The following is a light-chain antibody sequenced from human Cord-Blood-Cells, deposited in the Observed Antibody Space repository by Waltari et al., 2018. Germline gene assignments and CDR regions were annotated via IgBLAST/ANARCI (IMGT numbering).Light chain of an antibody. Sequence: SYELPQPPSLSVSPGQPASITCSRANLGVQYACWYQQKPGQSPVLVIYQDSKRPSGIPERFSGSNSGNTATLTISGTQAMDEADYYCQAWDSSTAVFGTGTKVTVL. CDR2: QDS. J-gene: IGLJ1*01. CDR1: NLGVQY. V-gene: IGLV3-1*01. CDR3: QAWDSSTAV.